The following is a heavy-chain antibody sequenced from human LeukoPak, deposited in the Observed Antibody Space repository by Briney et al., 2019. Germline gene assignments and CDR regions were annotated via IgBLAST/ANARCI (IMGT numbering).Heavy chain of an antibody. CDR3: ARSVMVVAATLAGY. V-gene: IGHV1-2*02. J-gene: IGHJ4*02. D-gene: IGHD2-15*01. Sequence: ASVKVSCKASGYTFTGYYMHWVRQAPGQGLEWMGWINPNSGGTNYAQKFQGRVTMTRDTSISTAYMELSRLRSDDTAVYCCARSVMVVAATLAGYWGQGTLVTVSS. CDR2: INPNSGGT. CDR1: GYTFTGYY.